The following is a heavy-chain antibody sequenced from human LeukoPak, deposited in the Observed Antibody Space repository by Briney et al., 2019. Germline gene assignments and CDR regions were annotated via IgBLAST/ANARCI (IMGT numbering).Heavy chain of an antibody. V-gene: IGHV3-66*01. CDR1: GFTVSSNY. Sequence: GGSLRLSCAASGFTVSSNYMIWVRQAPGKGLEWVSVIYSGGSTYYADSVKGRFTISRDNSKNTLYLQMNSLRAEDTAVYYCARDPRIAVAGTPYYYYGMDVWGQGTTVTVSS. D-gene: IGHD6-19*01. J-gene: IGHJ6*02. CDR2: IYSGGST. CDR3: ARDPRIAVAGTPYYYYGMDV.